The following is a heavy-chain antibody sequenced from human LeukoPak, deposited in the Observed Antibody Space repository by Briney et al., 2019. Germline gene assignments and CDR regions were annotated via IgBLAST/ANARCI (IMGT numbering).Heavy chain of an antibody. CDR3: AKSASLGYCSGGSCYFDY. J-gene: IGHJ4*02. Sequence: GGSLRLSCAASGFTFSSYAMSWVRQAPGKGLEWVSAISGSGGSTYYADSVKGRFTISRDNSKNTLYLQMNSLRAEDTAVCYCAKSASLGYCSGGSCYFDYWGQGTLVTVSS. V-gene: IGHV3-23*01. D-gene: IGHD2-15*01. CDR2: ISGSGGST. CDR1: GFTFSSYA.